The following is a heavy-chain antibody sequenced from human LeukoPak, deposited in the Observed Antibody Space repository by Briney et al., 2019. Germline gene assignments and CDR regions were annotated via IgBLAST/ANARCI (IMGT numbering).Heavy chain of an antibody. D-gene: IGHD2-8*02. CDR1: GGSFSGYY. CDR3: ASRTAPKYYYYFYGMDV. V-gene: IGHV4-34*01. J-gene: IGHJ6*04. CDR2: INHSGST. Sequence: SETLSLTCAVYGGSFSGYYWSWIRQPPGKGLEWIGEINHSGSTNYNPSPKSRVTISVYTSKNQFSLKLSSVTAADTAVYSCASRTAPKYYYYFYGMDVWGEGTTVTVSS.